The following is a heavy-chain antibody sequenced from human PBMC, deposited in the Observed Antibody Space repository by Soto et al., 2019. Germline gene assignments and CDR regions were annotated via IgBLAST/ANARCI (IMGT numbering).Heavy chain of an antibody. CDR1: GFNFDDYA. V-gene: IGHV3-9*01. Sequence: PGGSLRLSCAASGFNFDDYAMHWVRQIPGKGLEWVSGISWESGSIGYADSVKGRFSISRDNSKNTLYLQMNSLRAEDTAVYYCARDESGWFPQHLYYYYYGMDVWGQGTTVTVSS. CDR3: ARDESGWFPQHLYYYYYGMDV. D-gene: IGHD6-19*01. CDR2: ISWESGSI. J-gene: IGHJ6*02.